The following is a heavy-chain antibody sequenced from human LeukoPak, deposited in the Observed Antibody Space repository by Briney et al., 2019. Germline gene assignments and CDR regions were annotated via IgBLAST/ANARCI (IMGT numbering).Heavy chain of an antibody. Sequence: PGGSLRLSCAASGFTFSSYAMHWVRQAPGKGLEWVAVISHDGSNKYYADSVKGRFTISRDNSKNTLYLQMNSLRAEDTAVYYCAKGSYYYGSGSYSFDYWGQGTLVTVPS. D-gene: IGHD3-10*01. CDR3: AKGSYYYGSGSYSFDY. CDR2: ISHDGSNK. CDR1: GFTFSSYA. J-gene: IGHJ4*02. V-gene: IGHV3-30*07.